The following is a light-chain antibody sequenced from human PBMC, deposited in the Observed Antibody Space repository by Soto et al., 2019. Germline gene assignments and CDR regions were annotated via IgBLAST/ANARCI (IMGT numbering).Light chain of an antibody. CDR2: GAS. J-gene: IGKJ4*01. V-gene: IGKV3-15*01. CDR1: QSVNNN. Sequence: EIVMTQSPATLSVSPGERATLSCRASQSVNNNLAWYQQKPGQAPRLLIYGASARATGIPARFSGSGSGTAFTVTLISPHSEDSPVYYCLQHNNSPLTFGGGTKVEIQ. CDR3: LQHNNSPLT.